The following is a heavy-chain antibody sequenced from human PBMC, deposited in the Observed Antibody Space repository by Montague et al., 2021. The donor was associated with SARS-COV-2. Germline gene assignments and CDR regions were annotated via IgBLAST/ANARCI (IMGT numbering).Heavy chain of an antibody. J-gene: IGHJ3*02. D-gene: IGHD2-21*02. CDR2: IYYSGST. Sequence: SETLSLTCTVSGGSISTYYWSWIRQPPGKGLEWIGYIYYSGSTNYNPSLKSRVTISVDTSKNQFSLKLSSVTAADTAVYYCARHGPFGVVTAIHDTFDIWGQGTMVTVSS. V-gene: IGHV4-59*08. CDR3: ARHGPFGVVTAIHDTFDI. CDR1: GGSISTYY.